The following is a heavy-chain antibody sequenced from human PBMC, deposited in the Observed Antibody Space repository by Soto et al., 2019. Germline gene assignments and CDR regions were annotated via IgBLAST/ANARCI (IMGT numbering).Heavy chain of an antibody. CDR2: ITSSGDST. Sequence: EVQLLESGGGLVQPGGSLRLACAASGFTFSSYAMAWVRQASGKGLEWVSSITSSGDSTYYADSVKGRFTISRDNSKNTLYLQMNSLRAEDTAVYYCANLEVTWGQGTLVTVSS. D-gene: IGHD1-1*01. CDR1: GFTFSSYA. CDR3: ANLEVT. V-gene: IGHV3-23*01. J-gene: IGHJ5*02.